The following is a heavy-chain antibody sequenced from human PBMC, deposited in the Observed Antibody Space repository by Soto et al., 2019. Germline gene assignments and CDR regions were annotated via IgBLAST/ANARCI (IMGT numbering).Heavy chain of an antibody. CDR3: AGDKRPTFYYNGMDV. CDR1: GYTFTTYG. Sequence: QVQLVQSGAEVEKPGASVKVTCKASGYTFTTYGVNWVRQAPGQGLEWMGWISPYNDNTNYARKIQGRVTLTTDTSASTAYMELRSLTSDDTAVYYCAGDKRPTFYYNGMDVWGQGTTVTVSS. J-gene: IGHJ6*02. V-gene: IGHV1-18*04. CDR2: ISPYNDNT.